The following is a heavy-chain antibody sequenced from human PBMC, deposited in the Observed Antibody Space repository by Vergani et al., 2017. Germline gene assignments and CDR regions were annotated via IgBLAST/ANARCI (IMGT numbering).Heavy chain of an antibody. CDR2: IYYSGST. V-gene: IGHV4-38-2*02. J-gene: IGHJ3*02. CDR1: GFTFGDYA. CDR3: ASYGYSSGWYVAAADAFDI. Sequence: VRLVESGGGLVQPGRSLRLSCTGSGFTFGDYAVSWIRQAPGKGLEWVGSIYYSGSTYYNPSLKSRVTISVDTSKNQFSLKLSSVTAADTAVYYCASYGYSSGWYVAAADAFDIWGQGTMVTVSS. D-gene: IGHD6-19*01.